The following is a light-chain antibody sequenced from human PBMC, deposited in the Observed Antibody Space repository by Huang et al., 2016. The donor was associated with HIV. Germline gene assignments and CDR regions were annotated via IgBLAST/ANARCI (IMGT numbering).Light chain of an antibody. CDR1: QSLLHSNGYNY. CDR3: MQALQTPRT. CDR2: LGS. V-gene: IGKV2-28*01. J-gene: IGKJ1*01. Sequence: DLVMTQSPLSLPVTPGEPASISCRSSQSLLHSNGYNYLDWYLKKPGQSPQLLISLGSNRASGVPDRFSGSGSGTDFTLKISRVEAEDVGVYYCMQALQTPRTFGQGTKVEIK.